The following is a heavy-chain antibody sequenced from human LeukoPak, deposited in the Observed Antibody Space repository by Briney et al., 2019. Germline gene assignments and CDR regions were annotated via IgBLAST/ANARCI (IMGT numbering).Heavy chain of an antibody. CDR1: GFTFSGSA. CDR3: TRLHYGSGSSDFDI. V-gene: IGHV3-73*01. D-gene: IGHD3-10*01. Sequence: GGSLRLSCAASGFTFSGSAMHWVRQASGKGLEWVGRIRSKANSYATAYAASVKGRFTISRDDSKSTAYLQMNSLKTEDTAVYYCTRLHYGSGSSDFDIWGQGTMVTVSS. J-gene: IGHJ3*02. CDR2: IRSKANSYAT.